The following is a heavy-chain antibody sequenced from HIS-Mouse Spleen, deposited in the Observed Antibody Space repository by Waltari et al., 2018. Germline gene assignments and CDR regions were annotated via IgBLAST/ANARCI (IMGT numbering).Heavy chain of an antibody. CDR3: AKDKHHAFDY. V-gene: IGHV3-30*18. CDR2: ISDDGSNK. J-gene: IGHJ4*02. CDR1: GFPFSSYG. Sequence: QVQLVESGGGVVQPGRSLRLSCAASGFPFSSYGMHWVRQAPGKGLEWVAVISDDGSNKYYADSVKGRFTISRDNSKNTLYLQMNSLRAEDTAVYYCAKDKHHAFDYWGQGTLVTVSS.